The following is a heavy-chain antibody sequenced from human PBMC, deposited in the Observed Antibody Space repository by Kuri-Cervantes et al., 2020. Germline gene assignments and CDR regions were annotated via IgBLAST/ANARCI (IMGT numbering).Heavy chain of an antibody. V-gene: IGHV4-34*01. CDR2: INHSGST. J-gene: IGHJ4*02. Sequence: SETLSLTCAVYGGSFSGYYWTWIRQPPGKGLEWIGEINHSGSTNYNPSLKSRVTISVDTSKNQFSLKLGSVTAADTAVYYCARDVAAAGLDYWGQGTLVTCYS. CDR3: ARDVAAAGLDY. CDR1: GGSFSGYY. D-gene: IGHD6-13*01.